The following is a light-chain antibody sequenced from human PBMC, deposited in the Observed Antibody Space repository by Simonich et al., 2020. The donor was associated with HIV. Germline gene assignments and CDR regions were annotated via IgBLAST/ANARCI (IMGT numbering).Light chain of an antibody. CDR2: AAS. CDR3: QQSFSTPFT. V-gene: IGKV1-12*01. Sequence: DIQLTQSPSSVSASVGDRVTITCPAGRGISTWLAWYQQKPGNAPKLLIYAASSLQSAVPSRFSGSGSGTDFILTISSLQPEDFATYYCQQSFSTPFTFGPGTKVDIK. CDR1: RGISTW. J-gene: IGKJ3*01.